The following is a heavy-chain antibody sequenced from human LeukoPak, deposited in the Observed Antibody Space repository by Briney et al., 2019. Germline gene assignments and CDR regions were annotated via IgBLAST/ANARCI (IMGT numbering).Heavy chain of an antibody. Sequence: SQTLSLTCAISGDTVSTNRATWNWIRQSPSRGLEWLGRTYYRFMWYHDYSVSVESRITISPDTSKNQFSLQLSSVTPEDTAVYQCPGVPGGLMAYRGQGTLDTVSS. CDR3: PGVPGGLMAY. V-gene: IGHV6-1*01. CDR2: TYYRFMWYH. D-gene: IGHD3-16*01. J-gene: IGHJ4*02. CDR1: GDTVSTNRAT.